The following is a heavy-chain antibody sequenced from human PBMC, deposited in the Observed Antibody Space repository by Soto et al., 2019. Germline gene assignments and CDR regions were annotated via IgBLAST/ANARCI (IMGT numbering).Heavy chain of an antibody. D-gene: IGHD6-6*01. V-gene: IGHV4-31*03. Sequence: QVQLQASGPGLVKPSQTLSLTCTVSVGSISSGGYYWSGIRQHPGKGLEWIGYIYYSGSTYYNPSLKSRVTISVDTSKNQFSLKLNSVTAADTAVYYCARWGGSSRPCDYWGQGTLVTVSS. J-gene: IGHJ4*02. CDR2: IYYSGST. CDR1: VGSISSGGYY. CDR3: ARWGGSSRPCDY.